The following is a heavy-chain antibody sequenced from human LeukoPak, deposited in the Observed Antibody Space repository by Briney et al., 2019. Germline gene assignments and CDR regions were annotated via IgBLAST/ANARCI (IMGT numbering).Heavy chain of an antibody. V-gene: IGHV3-21*01. Sequence: GGSLRLSCAASGFTFSSYSMNWVRQAPGKGLEWVSSISSSSSYIYYADSVKGRFTISRDNAKNSLYLQMYSLRAEDTAVYYCARGRAYYDSSGYYPNWFDPWGQGTLVTVSS. CDR2: ISSSSSYI. J-gene: IGHJ5*02. CDR1: GFTFSSYS. D-gene: IGHD3-22*01. CDR3: ARGRAYYDSSGYYPNWFDP.